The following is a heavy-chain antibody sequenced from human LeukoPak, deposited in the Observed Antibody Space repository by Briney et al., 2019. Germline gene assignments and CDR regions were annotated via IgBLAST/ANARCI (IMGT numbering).Heavy chain of an antibody. Sequence: ASVKVSCKASGYTFTGYYMHWVRRAPGQGLEWMGWINPNSGGTNYAQKFQGRVTMTRDTSISTAYMELSKLRSDDTAVYYCARNALRYFDWSTNYFDYWGQGTLVTVSS. J-gene: IGHJ4*02. CDR2: INPNSGGT. CDR3: ARNALRYFDWSTNYFDY. V-gene: IGHV1-2*02. CDR1: GYTFTGYY. D-gene: IGHD3-9*01.